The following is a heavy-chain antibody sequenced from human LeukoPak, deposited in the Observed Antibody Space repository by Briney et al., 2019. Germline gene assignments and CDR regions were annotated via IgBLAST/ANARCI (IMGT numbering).Heavy chain of an antibody. Sequence: PSETLSLTCAVYGGSFSGYYWSWIRQPPGKGLEWIGEINHSGSTNYNPSLKSRVTISVDTSKNQFSLKLSSVTAADTAVYYCASTHLGEHWAFDIWGKGTMVTVSS. CDR3: ASTHLGEHWAFDI. V-gene: IGHV4-34*01. D-gene: IGHD3-16*01. CDR2: INHSGST. J-gene: IGHJ3*02. CDR1: GGSFSGYY.